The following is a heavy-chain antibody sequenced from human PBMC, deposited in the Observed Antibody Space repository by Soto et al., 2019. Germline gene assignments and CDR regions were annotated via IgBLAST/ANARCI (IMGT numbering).Heavy chain of an antibody. CDR1: GGTFSSYA. CDR2: IIPIFGTA. V-gene: IGHV1-69*06. Sequence: QVQLVQSGAEVKKPGSSVKVSCKASGGTFSSYAISWVRQAPGQGLEWMGGIIPIFGTANYAQKFQGRVTITADKSTSTAYMELSSLRSEDTAVYYWAGPFRDSSGHATFAYRGQGTLVTVSS. D-gene: IGHD3-22*01. CDR3: AGPFRDSSGHATFAY. J-gene: IGHJ4*02.